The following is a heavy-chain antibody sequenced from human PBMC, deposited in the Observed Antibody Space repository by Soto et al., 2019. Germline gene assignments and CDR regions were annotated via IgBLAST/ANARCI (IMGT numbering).Heavy chain of an antibody. Sequence: GGSLRLSCAASGFTFSSYAMSWVRQAPGKGLEWVSAISGSGRSTYDADSVKGRFTISRDNSKNTLYLQMNSLRAEDTAVYYCAKDSRLRLYYYGMDVWGQGTTVTVSS. V-gene: IGHV3-23*01. CDR1: GFTFSSYA. CDR3: AKDSRLRLYYYGMDV. D-gene: IGHD5-12*01. J-gene: IGHJ6*02. CDR2: ISGSGRST.